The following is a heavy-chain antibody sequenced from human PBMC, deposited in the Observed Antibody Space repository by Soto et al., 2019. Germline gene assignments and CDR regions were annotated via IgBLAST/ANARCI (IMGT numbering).Heavy chain of an antibody. J-gene: IGHJ3*02. D-gene: IGHD3-10*01. CDR2: IYYSGST. Sequence: SETLSLTCTVSGGSISSGGYYWSWIRQHPGKGLEWIGYIYYSGSTYYNPSLKSRVTISVDTSKNQFPLKLSSVTAADTAVYYCARDPESYGSGSYYNRGAFDIWGQGTMVTVSS. CDR1: GGSISSGGYY. CDR3: ARDPESYGSGSYYNRGAFDI. V-gene: IGHV4-31*03.